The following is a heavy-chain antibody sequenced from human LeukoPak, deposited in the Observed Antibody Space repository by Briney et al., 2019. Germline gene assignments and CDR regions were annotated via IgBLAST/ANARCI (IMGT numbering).Heavy chain of an antibody. D-gene: IGHD1-26*01. CDR2: IYTSGST. CDR3: ARGAIVGASRIEFDD. Sequence: SQTLSLTCTVSGGSISSGSYYWSWIRQPAGKGLEWIGLIYTSGSTNYNPSLKSRVTIPIDTSKNQFSLKLSSVAAADTAVYYCARGAIVGASRIEFDDWGQGRLVTVSS. CDR1: GGSISSGSYY. J-gene: IGHJ4*02. V-gene: IGHV4-61*02.